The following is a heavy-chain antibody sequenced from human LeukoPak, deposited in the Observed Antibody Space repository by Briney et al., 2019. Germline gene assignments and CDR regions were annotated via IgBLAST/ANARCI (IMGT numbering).Heavy chain of an antibody. D-gene: IGHD2-2*01. CDR2: ISAYNGNT. V-gene: IGHV1-18*01. CDR1: GYTFTSYG. Sequence: ASVKVSCKASGYTFTSYGISWVRQAPGQGPEWMGWISAYNGNTNYAQKLQGRVTMTTDTSTSTAYMELRSLRSDDTAVYYCARDPFCSSTSCSRFNWFDPWGQGTLVTVSS. J-gene: IGHJ5*02. CDR3: ARDPFCSSTSCSRFNWFDP.